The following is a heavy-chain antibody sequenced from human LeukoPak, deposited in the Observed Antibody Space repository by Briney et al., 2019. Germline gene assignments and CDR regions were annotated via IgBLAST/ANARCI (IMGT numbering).Heavy chain of an antibody. D-gene: IGHD4-17*01. CDR3: ARSSDDYVSAFDI. J-gene: IGHJ3*02. CDR1: GFTFSSYS. V-gene: IGHV3-21*04. Sequence: GGSLRLSCAASGFTFSSYSINWVRQAPGKGLEWVSCVSSTSSFIYYADSVKGRFTISRDNAKNSLYLQMNSLRAEDTALYHCARSSDDYVSAFDIWGQGTMVTVSS. CDR2: VSSTSSFI.